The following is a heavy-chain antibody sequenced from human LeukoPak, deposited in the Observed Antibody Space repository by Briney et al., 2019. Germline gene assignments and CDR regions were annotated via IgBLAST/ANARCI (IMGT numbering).Heavy chain of an antibody. D-gene: IGHD2-2*02. Sequence: ASVKVSCKASGYTFTSYDINWVRQATGQGLEWMGWMNPNSGNTGYAQKFQGRVTTTRNTSISTAHMELSSLRSEDTAVYYCARVRYCSSTSCYMGGRANWFDPWGQGTLVTVSS. CDR3: ARVRYCSSTSCYMGGRANWFDP. V-gene: IGHV1-8*01. CDR1: GYTFTSYD. CDR2: MNPNSGNT. J-gene: IGHJ5*02.